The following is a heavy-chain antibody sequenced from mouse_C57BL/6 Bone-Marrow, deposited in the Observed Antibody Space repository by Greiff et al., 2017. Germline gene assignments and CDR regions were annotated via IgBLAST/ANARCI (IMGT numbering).Heavy chain of an antibody. D-gene: IGHD2-1*01. V-gene: IGHV1-69*01. Sequence: QVQLQQPGAELVMPGASVKLSCKASGYTFTSYWMHWVKQRPGQGLEWIGEIDPSASYTNYNQKFKGKSTLTVDKSSSTAYMQLSSLTSEDSAVYYCARWGHGNYWYFDVWGTGTTVTVSS. CDR2: IDPSASYT. CDR1: GYTFTSYW. J-gene: IGHJ1*03. CDR3: ARWGHGNYWYFDV.